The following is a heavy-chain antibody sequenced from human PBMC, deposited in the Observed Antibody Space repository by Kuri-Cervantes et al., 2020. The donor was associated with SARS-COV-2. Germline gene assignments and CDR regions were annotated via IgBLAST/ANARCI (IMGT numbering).Heavy chain of an antibody. V-gene: IGHV3-20*04. J-gene: IGHJ3*02. CDR1: GFTFDDYG. CDR3: ARDFLGRGADYYDSSGYLDAFDI. CDR2: INWNGGST. D-gene: IGHD3-22*01. Sequence: GGSLRLSCAASGFTFDDYGMSWVRQAPGKGLEWVSGINWNGGSTGYADSVKGRFTISRDNAKNSLYLQMNSLRAEDTALYYCARDFLGRGADYYDSSGYLDAFDIWGQGTTVTVSS.